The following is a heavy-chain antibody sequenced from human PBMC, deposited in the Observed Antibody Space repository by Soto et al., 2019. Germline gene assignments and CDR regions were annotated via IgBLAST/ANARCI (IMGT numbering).Heavy chain of an antibody. V-gene: IGHV3-30-3*01. CDR3: AGERITMVRGVRNWFDP. CDR1: GFTFSSYA. CDR2: ISYDGSNK. Sequence: ESGGGVVQPGRSLRLSCAASGFTFSSYAMHWVRQAPGKGLEWVAVISYDGSNKYYADSVKGRFTISRDNSKNTLYLQMNSLRAEDTAVYYCAGERITMVRGVRNWFDPWGQGTLVTVSS. J-gene: IGHJ5*02. D-gene: IGHD3-10*01.